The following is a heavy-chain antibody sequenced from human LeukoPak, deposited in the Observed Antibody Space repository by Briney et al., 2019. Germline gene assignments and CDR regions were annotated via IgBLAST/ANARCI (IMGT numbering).Heavy chain of an antibody. CDR3: ARVSAAMHLFEDY. V-gene: IGHV4-59*01. J-gene: IGHJ4*02. CDR1: GGSISSYY. Sequence: TPSETLSLTCTVSGGSISSYYWSWIRQPPGKGLEWIGYIYYSGSTNYNPSLKSRVTISVDTSKNQFSLKLSSVTAADTAVYYCARVSAAMHLFEDYWGQGTLVTVSS. CDR2: IYYSGST. D-gene: IGHD2-2*01.